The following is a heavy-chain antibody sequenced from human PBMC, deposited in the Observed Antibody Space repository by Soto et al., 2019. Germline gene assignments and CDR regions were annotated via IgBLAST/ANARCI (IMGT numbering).Heavy chain of an antibody. CDR2: INPSGGST. Sequence: QVQLVQSGAEVKKPGASVKVSCKASGYTFTSYYMHWVRQAPGQGLEWMGIINPSGGSTSYAQKFQGSVTMTRDTSTSTVYMELSSLRSEDTAVYYCARNQTPRQYCSGGSCSTDFDYWGQGTLVTVSS. V-gene: IGHV1-46*01. D-gene: IGHD2-15*01. J-gene: IGHJ4*02. CDR1: GYTFTSYY. CDR3: ARNQTPRQYCSGGSCSTDFDY.